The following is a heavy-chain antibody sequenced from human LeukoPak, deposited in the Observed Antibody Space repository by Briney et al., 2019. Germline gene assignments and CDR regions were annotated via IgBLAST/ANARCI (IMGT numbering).Heavy chain of an antibody. CDR3: ARGGGGYEYVWGSYKPPHWFDP. Sequence: SDTLSLTCTVSGGSISSYYWSWIRQPAAKGLEWIGRIYTSGSTNYNPSLKSRVTMSADTSKSQFSLKLGSVTGADTAVYYCARGGGGYEYVWGSYKPPHWFDPWGQGTLVTVSS. J-gene: IGHJ5*02. CDR1: GGSISSYY. CDR2: IYTSGST. V-gene: IGHV4-4*07. D-gene: IGHD3-16*01.